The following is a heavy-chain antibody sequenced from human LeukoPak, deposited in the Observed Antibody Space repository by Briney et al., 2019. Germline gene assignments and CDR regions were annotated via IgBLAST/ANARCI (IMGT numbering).Heavy chain of an antibody. CDR2: IYYTGST. CDR1: GASISGGTYY. CDR3: ARRGGSGRAFDY. V-gene: IGHV4-39*01. Sequence: LETLSLTCSVSGASISGGTYYWGWIRQPPGKGLEWIGSIYYTGSTYDNPSLKSRVTISVDTSKNQFSLKLSSVTAADTAVYYCARRGGSGRAFDYWGQGTLVTVSS. J-gene: IGHJ4*02. D-gene: IGHD1-26*01.